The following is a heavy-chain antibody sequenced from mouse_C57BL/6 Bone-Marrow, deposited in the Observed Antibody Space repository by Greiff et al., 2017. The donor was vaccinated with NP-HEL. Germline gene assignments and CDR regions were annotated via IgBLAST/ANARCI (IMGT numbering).Heavy chain of an antibody. J-gene: IGHJ2*01. D-gene: IGHD2-5*01. CDR1: GYTFTSYW. Sequence: VQLQQSGAELVKPGASVKLSCKASGYTFTSYWMHWVKRRPGQGLEWIGMIHPNSGSTNYNEKFKSKATLTVDKSSSTAYMQLSSLTSEDSAVYYCATYYSNYYYFDYWGQGTTLTVSS. CDR3: ATYYSNYYYFDY. V-gene: IGHV1-64*01. CDR2: IHPNSGST.